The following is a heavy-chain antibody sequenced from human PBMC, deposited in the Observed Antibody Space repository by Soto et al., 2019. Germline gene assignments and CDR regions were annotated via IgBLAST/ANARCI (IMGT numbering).Heavy chain of an antibody. CDR1: GFTFSSFA. J-gene: IGHJ4*02. D-gene: IGHD6-25*01. Sequence: EVQLLESGGGLVQPGGSLRLSCAASGFTFSSFAMHWVRQAPGKGLEWVSGILGSGGSPDYADAVKGRFTISRDNSRNTRFLQMNGLRAEDTAIYYCARRPPEQRSFDYWGQGTQVTVSS. CDR3: ARRPPEQRSFDY. CDR2: ILGSGGSP. V-gene: IGHV3-23*01.